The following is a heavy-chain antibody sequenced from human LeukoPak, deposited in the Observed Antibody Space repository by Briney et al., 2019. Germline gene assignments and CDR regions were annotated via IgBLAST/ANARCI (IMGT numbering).Heavy chain of an antibody. D-gene: IGHD5-18*01. CDR1: GFTFDDYA. CDR2: ISWDGGST. V-gene: IGHV3-43D*03. CDR3: ARGGYSYGPTTFNY. Sequence: GGSLRLSCAASGFTFDDYAMHWVRQAPGKGLEWVSLISWDGGSTYYADSVKGRFTISRDNAKNSLYLQMNSLRAEDMALYYCARGGYSYGPTTFNYWGQGTLVTVSS. J-gene: IGHJ4*02.